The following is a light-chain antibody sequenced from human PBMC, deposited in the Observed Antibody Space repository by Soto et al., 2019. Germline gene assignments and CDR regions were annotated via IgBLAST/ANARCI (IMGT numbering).Light chain of an antibody. J-gene: IGKJ2*01. V-gene: IGKV2-30*01. CDR2: KVS. CDR3: MQGTHRPHT. CDR1: QSLVYIDGNTY. Sequence: TQCPLSLPVTLSQPASISCRSSQSLVYIDGNTYLTWFQQKPGQSPRRLIYKVSTRDSGVPGRFSGSGSGTDFTLKISRVEAEDVGVYYCMQGTHRPHTFGQGTKVDIK.